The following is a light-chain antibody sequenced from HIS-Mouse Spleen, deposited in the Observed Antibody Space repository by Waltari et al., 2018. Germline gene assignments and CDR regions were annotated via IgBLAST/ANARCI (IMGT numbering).Light chain of an antibody. CDR3: QQYYSTPFT. Sequence: DIVMTQSPDSLAVSLGERATINCKDRASVLYSSNNKNYLAWYQQKPGQPPKLLIYWASTRESGVPDRFSGSGSGTDFTLTISSLQAEDVAVYYCQQYYSTPFTFGPGTKVDIK. CDR1: ASVLYSSNNKNY. J-gene: IGKJ3*01. CDR2: WAS. V-gene: IGKV4-1*01.